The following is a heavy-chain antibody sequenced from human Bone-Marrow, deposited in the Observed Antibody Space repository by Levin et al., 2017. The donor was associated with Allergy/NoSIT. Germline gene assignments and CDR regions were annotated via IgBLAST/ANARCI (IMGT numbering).Heavy chain of an antibody. D-gene: IGHD2-15*01. Sequence: ASVKVSCKGSGYSFTSYWIGWVRQMPGKGLEWMGIIYPGDSDTRYSPSFQGQVTISADKSISTAYLQWSSLKASDTAMYYCARLSEPPSCYTNYFDYWGQGTLVTVSS. J-gene: IGHJ4*02. CDR2: IYPGDSDT. V-gene: IGHV5-51*01. CDR3: ARLSEPPSCYTNYFDY. CDR1: GYSFTSYW.